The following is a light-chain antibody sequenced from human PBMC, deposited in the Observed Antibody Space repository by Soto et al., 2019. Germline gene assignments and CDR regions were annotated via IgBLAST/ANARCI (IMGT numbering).Light chain of an antibody. V-gene: IGKV2-30*01. CDR2: KVS. CDR1: QSLVNSDGSTY. CDR3: MQGTHWPRT. Sequence: DVVMTQSPLSLPVTVGQPASISCRSSQSLVNSDGSTYLSGHQQRPGHSPRRLIYKVSNRDSGVPDRFTGSGSDTDFTLKISRVEAEDVGVYYCMQGTHWPRTFGQGTKLEIK. J-gene: IGKJ2*01.